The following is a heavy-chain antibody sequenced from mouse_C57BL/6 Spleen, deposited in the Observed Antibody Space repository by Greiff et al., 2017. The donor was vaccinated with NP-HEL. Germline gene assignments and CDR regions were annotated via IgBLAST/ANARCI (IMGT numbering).Heavy chain of an antibody. CDR1: GYTFTSYW. J-gene: IGHJ3*01. D-gene: IGHD3-2*02. CDR3: ARDSSGPAWFAY. V-gene: IGHV1-72*01. Sequence: VQLQQPGAELVKPGASVKLSCKASGYTFTSYWMHWVKQRPGRGLEGIGRIDPNRGGTKYNEKLKSKATLTVDKPSSTAYMQLSSLTSEVSAVYYCARDSSGPAWFAYWGHGTLVTFSA. CDR2: IDPNRGGT.